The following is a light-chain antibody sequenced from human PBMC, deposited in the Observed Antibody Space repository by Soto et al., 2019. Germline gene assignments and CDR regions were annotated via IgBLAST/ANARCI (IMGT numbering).Light chain of an antibody. J-gene: IGKJ1*01. CDR1: QTVSSKY. Sequence: DIVLTQSPATLSLSPGEISTLSCGAIQTVSSKYLAWYQQKPGLAPRLLIYDASTRAPGIPDRFSGTGSGTEFTLTISNLEPEDFAVYYCQQYSASQGWTFGQGTKV. CDR3: QQYSASQGWT. CDR2: DAS. V-gene: IGKV3D-20*01.